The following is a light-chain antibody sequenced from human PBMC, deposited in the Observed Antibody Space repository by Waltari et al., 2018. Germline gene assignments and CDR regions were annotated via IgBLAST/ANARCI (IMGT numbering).Light chain of an antibody. CDR2: RAS. CDR3: QQYSSFPLT. Sequence: DIKMSQSPSTLSASVGGSVTISCRASQYIAYWVAWYQQKPGKAPKLLMYRASNLESGVPSRFSGSGSGTEFALTISGLQPDDFATYYCQQYSSFPLTFGGGTNVEIK. CDR1: QYIAYW. J-gene: IGKJ4*01. V-gene: IGKV1-5*03.